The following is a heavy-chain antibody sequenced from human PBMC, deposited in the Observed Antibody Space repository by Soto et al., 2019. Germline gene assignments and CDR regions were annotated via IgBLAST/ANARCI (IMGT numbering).Heavy chain of an antibody. Sequence: QVQLQESGPGLVKPSETLSLTCTVSGASISSYYWSWIRQPPGKELEGIGYIYYSGSTNNHPSLKSRVPISVDTSNNQFSLKLSSVTAADTALYYCAGTYYYDRSGYKWFHPSGQGTLVTVSS. CDR3: AGTYYYDRSGYKWFHP. V-gene: IGHV4-59*01. D-gene: IGHD3-22*01. J-gene: IGHJ5*02. CDR1: GASISSYY. CDR2: IYYSGST.